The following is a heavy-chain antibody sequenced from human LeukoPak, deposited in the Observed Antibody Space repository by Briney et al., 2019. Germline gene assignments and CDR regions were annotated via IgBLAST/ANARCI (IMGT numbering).Heavy chain of an antibody. V-gene: IGHV4-4*02. CDR2: IWHSGDT. D-gene: IGHD3-10*01. CDR1: GGSISSSNW. CDR3: ARLLTGSATSDPYDY. J-gene: IGHJ4*02. Sequence: KPSGTLSLTCAVSGGSISSSNWWSWVRQPPRKGLEWVGDIWHSGDTNYNPSLKSRVTISVDKSRNQFSLKLSSVTAADTAVYYCARLLTGSATSDPYDYWGQGTLVTVSS.